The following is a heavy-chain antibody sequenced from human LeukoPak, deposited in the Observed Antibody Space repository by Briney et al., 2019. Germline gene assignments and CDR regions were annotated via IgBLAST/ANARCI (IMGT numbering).Heavy chain of an antibody. CDR3: VQGWRDN. V-gene: IGHV3-7*01. D-gene: IGHD2-15*01. J-gene: IGHJ4*02. CDR1: GFTFSNYW. Sequence: PGGSLRLSCAASGFTFSNYWMSWVRQAPGKGLEWVANINQDSSEKYYVDSVKGRFTISRGNAKNSLYLQLNTLRPEDTAVYYCVQGWRDNWGQGTLVTVSS. CDR2: INQDSSEK.